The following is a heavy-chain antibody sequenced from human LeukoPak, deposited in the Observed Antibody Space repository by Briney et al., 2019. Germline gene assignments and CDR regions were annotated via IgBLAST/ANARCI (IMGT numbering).Heavy chain of an antibody. Sequence: PSETLSLTCAVYGGSFRGYYWSWIRQPPGKGLEWIGYIYYSGSTNYNPSLKSRVTISVDTSKNQFSLKLSSVTAADTAVYYCARARTYDILTGYPNWFDPWGQGTLVTVSS. V-gene: IGHV4-59*01. CDR1: GGSFRGYY. CDR2: IYYSGST. CDR3: ARARTYDILTGYPNWFDP. J-gene: IGHJ5*02. D-gene: IGHD3-9*01.